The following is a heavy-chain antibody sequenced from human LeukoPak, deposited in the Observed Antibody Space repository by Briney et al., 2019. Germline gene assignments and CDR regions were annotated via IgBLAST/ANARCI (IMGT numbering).Heavy chain of an antibody. CDR2: ISVDGSNT. D-gene: IGHD4-17*01. Sequence: GGSLRLSCAVSGFTFSSYTMHWVRQAPGKGLEWVAVISVDGSNTYYTDSARGRFTISRDNSKNTLFLQMNSLRPDDTAVYYCAKDIGVRYGDCCDYWGQGTLVTVSS. V-gene: IGHV3-30*04. CDR3: AKDIGVRYGDCCDY. CDR1: GFTFSSYT. J-gene: IGHJ4*02.